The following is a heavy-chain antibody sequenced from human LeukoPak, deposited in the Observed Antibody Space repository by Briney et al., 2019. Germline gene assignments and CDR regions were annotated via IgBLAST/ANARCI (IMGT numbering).Heavy chain of an antibody. CDR1: GGSINSYY. Sequence: SETLSLTCTVSGGSINSYYWSWTRQPPGKGLEWIGYVSDTGSTNYNPSLKSRVTISVDTSKNQFYLKLTSVTAADTAVYYCARTTTTFDDWGHGTLVTVSS. J-gene: IGHJ4*01. CDR3: ARTTTTFDD. V-gene: IGHV4-59*01. D-gene: IGHD4-11*01. CDR2: VSDTGST.